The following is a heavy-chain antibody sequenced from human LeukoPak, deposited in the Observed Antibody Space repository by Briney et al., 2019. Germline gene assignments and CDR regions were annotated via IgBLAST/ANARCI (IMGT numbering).Heavy chain of an antibody. D-gene: IGHD1-26*01. J-gene: IGHJ4*02. Sequence: SETLSLTCTVSDYSISSHYYWGWIRQPPGEGLEWIGNIYHSGSTYYNPSLKSRVTISVDTSKNQFSLILSSVTAADTAVYYCARASVAERGSPDYWGQGTLVTVSS. CDR1: DYSISSHYY. V-gene: IGHV4-38-2*02. CDR2: IYHSGST. CDR3: ARASVAERGSPDY.